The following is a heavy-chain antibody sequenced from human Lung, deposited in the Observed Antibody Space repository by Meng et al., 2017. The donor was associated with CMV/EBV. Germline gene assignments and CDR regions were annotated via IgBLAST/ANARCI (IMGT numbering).Heavy chain of an antibody. V-gene: IGHV3-7*01. CDR3: ARDPRGDGGVTFDY. Sequence: GEXXKISCVGSGFNFNNYWMNWVRQAPGKGLEWVANINEDGSETYYLDSVKGRFTISRDNAKNSLFLQMNSLRADDTAVYYCARDPRGDGGVTFDYWGQGXLVTVS. J-gene: IGHJ4*02. D-gene: IGHD5-24*01. CDR1: GFNFNNYW. CDR2: INEDGSET.